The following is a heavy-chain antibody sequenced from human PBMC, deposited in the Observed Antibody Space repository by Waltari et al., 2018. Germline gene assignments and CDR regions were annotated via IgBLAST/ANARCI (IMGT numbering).Heavy chain of an antibody. CDR1: GYPFTNNA. J-gene: IGHJ4*02. D-gene: IGHD3-16*01. V-gene: IGHV7-4-1*01. Sequence: QVQLVQSGSELKEPGASVTLSCKTSGYPFTNNAINWVRQAPGQGLEWMGWINTDTGKTLYGQAFTGRFAFTLDTSVSTAYLHIHSLEAEDTAMYFCAREGGVVAKSWGQGTLVTVSS. CDR3: AREGGVVAKS. CDR2: INTDTGKT.